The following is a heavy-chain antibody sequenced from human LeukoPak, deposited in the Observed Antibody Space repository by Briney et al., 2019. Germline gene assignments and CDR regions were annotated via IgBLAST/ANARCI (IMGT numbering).Heavy chain of an antibody. Sequence: PSETLSLTCAVYGGSFSSYYWSWIRQPPGKGLEWIGEINHSGSTNYNPSLKSRVTISVDTSKNQFSLKLSSVTAADTAVYYCARGRWYYYYDSSGYYPYYFDYWGQGTLVTVSS. V-gene: IGHV4-34*01. CDR2: INHSGST. J-gene: IGHJ4*02. CDR3: ARGRWYYYYDSSGYYPYYFDY. CDR1: GGSFSSYY. D-gene: IGHD3-22*01.